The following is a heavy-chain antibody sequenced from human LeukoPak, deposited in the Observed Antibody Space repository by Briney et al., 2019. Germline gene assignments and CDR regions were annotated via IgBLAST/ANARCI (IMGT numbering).Heavy chain of an antibody. D-gene: IGHD3-9*01. J-gene: IGHJ4*02. Sequence: ASVKVSCKASGYTFTSYGISWVRQAPGQGLEWMGWISAYNGNTNYAQKLQGRVTMTTDTSTSTAYMELGSLRSDDTAVYYCARDLPLNYDILTGYLYFDYWGQGTLVTVSS. V-gene: IGHV1-18*04. CDR1: GYTFTSYG. CDR2: ISAYNGNT. CDR3: ARDLPLNYDILTGYLYFDY.